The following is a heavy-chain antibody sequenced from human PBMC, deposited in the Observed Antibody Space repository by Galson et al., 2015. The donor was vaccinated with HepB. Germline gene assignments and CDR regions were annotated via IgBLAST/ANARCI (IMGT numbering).Heavy chain of an antibody. CDR3: ARDRVRYYFDY. CDR2: ISYDGSNK. D-gene: IGHD3-10*01. J-gene: IGHJ4*02. V-gene: IGHV3-30-3*01. Sequence: SLRLSCAASGFTFSSYAMHWVRQAPGKGLEWVAVISYDGSNKYYADSVKGRFTISRDNSKNTLYLQMNSLRAEDTAVYYCARDRVRYYFDYWGQGTLVTVSS. CDR1: GFTFSSYA.